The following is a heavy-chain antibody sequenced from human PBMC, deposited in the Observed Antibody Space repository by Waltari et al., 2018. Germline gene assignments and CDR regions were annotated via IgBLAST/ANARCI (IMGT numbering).Heavy chain of an antibody. D-gene: IGHD3-22*01. CDR3: VREGPTSYFDPTGMRDAFDL. Sequence: EVRLRRSGGGLIQPGGSLQLPWPAPGSPAGANTMGGGGTAPGKGLEWVSVIFRDGSTHYKESVRGRFAISRDNSKNTVYLQMKSLRVEDTAVYYCVREGPTSYFDPTGMRDAFDLWGQGTMVTVSS. CDR1: GSPAGANT. CDR2: IFRDGST. J-gene: IGHJ3*01. V-gene: IGHV3-53*01.